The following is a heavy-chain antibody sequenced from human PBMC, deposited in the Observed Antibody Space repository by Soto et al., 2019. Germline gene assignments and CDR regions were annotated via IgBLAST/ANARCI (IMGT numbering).Heavy chain of an antibody. CDR2: IKSKTDGGTT. Sequence: SVSNAWMNWVRQAPGKGLEWVGRIKSKTDGGTTDYAAPVKGRFTISRDDSKNTLYLQMNSLKTEDTAVYYCTADAYGYYYYGMDVWGRGTTVTVCS. CDR3: TADAYGYYYYGMDV. CDR1: SVSNAW. J-gene: IGHJ6*02. D-gene: IGHD3-16*01. V-gene: IGHV3-15*07.